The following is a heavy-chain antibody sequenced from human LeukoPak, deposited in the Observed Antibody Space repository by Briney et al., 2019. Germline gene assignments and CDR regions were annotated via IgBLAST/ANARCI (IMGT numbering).Heavy chain of an antibody. CDR2: ISSNSSYI. D-gene: IGHD6-13*01. CDR1: GFTFSSYS. J-gene: IGHJ4*02. V-gene: IGHV3-21*01. Sequence: GGSLRLSCAASGFTFSSYSMNWVRQAPGKGLEWVSSISSNSSYIYYADSMKGRFTVSRDNAKTSLYLQMNSLRVEDTAVYYCARAMISWSHLDYWGQGTLVTVSS. CDR3: ARAMISWSHLDY.